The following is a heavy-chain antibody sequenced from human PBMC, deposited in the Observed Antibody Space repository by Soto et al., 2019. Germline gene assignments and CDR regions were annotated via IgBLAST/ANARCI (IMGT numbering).Heavy chain of an antibody. CDR2: ISGSGGST. CDR3: AKEGVVVPAASRWFDP. Sequence: GGSLRLSCAASGFTFSSYAMSWVRQAPGKGLEWVSAISGSGGSTYYADSVKGRFTISRDNSKNTLYLQMNSLRAEDTAVYYCAKEGVVVPAASRWFDPWGQGTLVTVSS. CDR1: GFTFSSYA. V-gene: IGHV3-23*01. J-gene: IGHJ5*02. D-gene: IGHD2-2*01.